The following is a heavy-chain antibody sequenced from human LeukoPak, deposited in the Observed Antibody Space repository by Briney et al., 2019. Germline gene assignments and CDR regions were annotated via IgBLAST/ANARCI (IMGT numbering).Heavy chain of an antibody. CDR1: GGSIGSYY. CDR2: IYNSGST. Sequence: SETLSLTCTVSGGSIGSYYWNWIRQPPGKGLEWIGYIYNSGSTKYNPSLKSRVTISEDTSKNQFSLKLSSVTAADTAAFYCARDRGFCSGGSCGNFDYWGQGTLVTVSS. D-gene: IGHD2-15*01. V-gene: IGHV4-59*01. CDR3: ARDRGFCSGGSCGNFDY. J-gene: IGHJ4*02.